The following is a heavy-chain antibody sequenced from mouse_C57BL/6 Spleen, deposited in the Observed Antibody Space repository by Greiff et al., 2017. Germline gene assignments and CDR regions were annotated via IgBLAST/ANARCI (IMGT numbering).Heavy chain of an antibody. Sequence: QVQLQQSGPELVKPGASVKISCKASGYAFSSSWMNRVKPRPGKGLEWIGRFYPGDGDTNYNGKFKGKATLTADKSSSTAYMQLSSLTSEDSAVYFCARGANANYYGSSPDWYFDVWGTGTTVTVSS. J-gene: IGHJ1*03. CDR3: ARGANANYYGSSPDWYFDV. CDR2: FYPGDGDT. V-gene: IGHV1-82*01. CDR1: GYAFSSSW. D-gene: IGHD1-1*01.